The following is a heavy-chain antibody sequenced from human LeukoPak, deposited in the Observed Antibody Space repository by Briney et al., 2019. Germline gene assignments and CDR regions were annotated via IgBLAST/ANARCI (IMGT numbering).Heavy chain of an antibody. Sequence: GGSLRLSCAASGFTFSSYAMSWVRLAPGKGLEWVSIISGSGGSTYSADSVKGRFTISRDNSKNTLCLQMNSLRAEDTAVYYCAKATPAAPSASRYYDYWGQGSLVTVSS. V-gene: IGHV3-23*01. CDR1: GFTFSSYA. D-gene: IGHD4-11*01. CDR3: AKATPAAPSASRYYDY. CDR2: ISGSGGST. J-gene: IGHJ4*02.